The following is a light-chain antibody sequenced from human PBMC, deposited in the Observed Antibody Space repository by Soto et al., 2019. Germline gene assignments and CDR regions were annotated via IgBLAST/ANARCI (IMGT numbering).Light chain of an antibody. CDR3: QQYGGSPRT. J-gene: IGKJ1*01. Sequence: EILLSQSPGTLALSPGEGATLSCRASQSIGGNFLAWYQQRRGQAPRLLMHGASNRATGIPDRFSGSGSGTDFTLTITRLAPEDFALYYCQQYGGSPRTFGQGTKVDIK. CDR2: GAS. V-gene: IGKV3-20*01. CDR1: QSIGGNF.